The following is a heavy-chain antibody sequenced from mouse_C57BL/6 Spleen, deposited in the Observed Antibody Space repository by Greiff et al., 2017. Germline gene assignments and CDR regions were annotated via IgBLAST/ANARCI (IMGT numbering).Heavy chain of an antibody. D-gene: IGHD1-1*01. CDR3: ARGDYYGSSLPAWFAY. Sequence: QVQLQQSGAELAKPGASVKLSCKASGYTFTSYWMPWVKQRPGQGLEWIGYINPSSGYTKYNQKFKDKATLTADKSSSTAYMQLSSLTYEDSAVXYCARGDYYGSSLPAWFAYWGQGTLVTVSA. CDR1: GYTFTSYW. CDR2: INPSSGYT. V-gene: IGHV1-7*01. J-gene: IGHJ3*01.